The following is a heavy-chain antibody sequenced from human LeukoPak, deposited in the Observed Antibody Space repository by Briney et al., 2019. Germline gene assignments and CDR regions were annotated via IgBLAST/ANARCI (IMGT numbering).Heavy chain of an antibody. CDR2: IAPIFGTP. CDR1: GGTFDRYA. J-gene: IGHJ6*03. Sequence: GASVKVSCEASGGTFDRYAISWVRQAPGQGLEWMGGIAPIFGTPNYAQNFQGRVTITTDESTSTAYMELSSLRSDDTAVYYCASHFRSNHYYFYYMDVWGTGTTVTVSS. CDR3: ASHFRSNHYYFYYMDV. V-gene: IGHV1-69*05. D-gene: IGHD3-16*02.